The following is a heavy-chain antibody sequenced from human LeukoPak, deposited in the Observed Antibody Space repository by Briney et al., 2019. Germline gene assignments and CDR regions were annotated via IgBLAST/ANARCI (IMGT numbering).Heavy chain of an antibody. Sequence: SETLSLTCTVSGDSISDTNYYWGWIRQPAGKRLEWIGSIYYSGSTYYNPSLKSRVSISVDTSKNQFSLNLTSVTATDTAVYYCARAHTVRVGWFDPWGQGTLVTVSS. J-gene: IGHJ5*02. V-gene: IGHV4-39*02. CDR1: GDSISDTNYY. D-gene: IGHD4-17*01. CDR2: IYYSGST. CDR3: ARAHTVRVGWFDP.